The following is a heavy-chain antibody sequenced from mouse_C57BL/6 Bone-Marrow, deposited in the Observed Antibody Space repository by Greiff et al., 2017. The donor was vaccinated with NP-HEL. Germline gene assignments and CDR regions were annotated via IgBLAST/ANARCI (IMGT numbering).Heavy chain of an antibody. Sequence: EVKLVESGGGLVQPGGSLSLSCAASGFTFTDYYMSWVRQPPGKALEWLGFIRNKANGYTTEYSASVKGRFTISRDNSQSILYLQMNALRAEDSATYYCARYIQYYWYFDVWGTGTTVTVSS. CDR2: IRNKANGYTT. V-gene: IGHV7-3*01. J-gene: IGHJ1*03. CDR3: ARYIQYYWYFDV. CDR1: GFTFTDYY.